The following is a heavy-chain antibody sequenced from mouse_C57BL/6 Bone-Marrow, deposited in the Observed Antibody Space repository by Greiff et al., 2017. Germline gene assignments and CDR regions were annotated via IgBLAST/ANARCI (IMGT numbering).Heavy chain of an antibody. Sequence: VQLKESGGDLVKPGGSLKLSCAASGFTFSSYGMSWVRQTPDKRLEWVATISSGGSYTYYPDSVKGRFPISRDNAKNTLYLQLSSLKSEDTAMYYCARQASSGSYYYAMDYWGQGTSVTVSS. J-gene: IGHJ4*01. CDR1: GFTFSSYG. D-gene: IGHD3-2*02. V-gene: IGHV5-6*01. CDR3: ARQASSGSYYYAMDY. CDR2: ISSGGSYT.